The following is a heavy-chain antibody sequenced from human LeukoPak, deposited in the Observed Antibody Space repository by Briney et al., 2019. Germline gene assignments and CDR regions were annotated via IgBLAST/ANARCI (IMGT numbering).Heavy chain of an antibody. CDR1: GFTFSSYA. J-gene: IGHJ3*02. V-gene: IGHV3-64*01. D-gene: IGHD3-16*01. CDR2: ISSNGGST. Sequence: GGSQRLSCAASGFTFSSYAMHWVRQAPGKGLEYVSAISSNGGSTYYANSVKGRFTISRDNSKNTLYLQMGSLRAEDMAVYYCAVGANDAFDIWGQGTIVTVSS. CDR3: AVGANDAFDI.